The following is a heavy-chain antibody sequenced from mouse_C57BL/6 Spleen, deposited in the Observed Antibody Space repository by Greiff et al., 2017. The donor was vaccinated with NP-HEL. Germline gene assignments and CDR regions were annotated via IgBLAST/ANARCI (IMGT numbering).Heavy chain of an antibody. J-gene: IGHJ2*01. V-gene: IGHV1-72*01. Sequence: QVQLQQPGAELVKPGASVKLSCKASGYTFTSYWMHWVKQRPGRGLEWIGRIDPNSGGTKYNEKFKSKATLTVDKPSSTAYMQLSSLTSEDSAVYYGAGEGVGGSGCDGTYYFDYWGQGTTLTVSS. D-gene: IGHD3-2*02. CDR2: IDPNSGGT. CDR3: AGEGVGGSGCDGTYYFDY. CDR1: GYTFTSYW.